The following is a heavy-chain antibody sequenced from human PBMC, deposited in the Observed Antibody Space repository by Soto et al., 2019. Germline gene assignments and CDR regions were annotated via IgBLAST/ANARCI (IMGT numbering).Heavy chain of an antibody. CDR1: GGFISRGGYY. V-gene: IGHV4-31*03. Sequence: QVQLQESGPGLVEPSQTLSLTCSVSGGFISRGGYYWSWIRQFPGKGLEWIGYIHYRGSTYYNPSLKSRGSISVDMSKNQLSPNLTSVTAADTAVYYCARCRDAFGFDSWGQGTLVTVSS. CDR3: ARCRDAFGFDS. J-gene: IGHJ4*02. CDR2: IHYRGST. D-gene: IGHD2-2*01.